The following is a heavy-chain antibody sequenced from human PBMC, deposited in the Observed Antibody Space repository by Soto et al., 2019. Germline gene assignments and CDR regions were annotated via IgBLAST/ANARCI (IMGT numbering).Heavy chain of an antibody. J-gene: IGHJ3*02. CDR1: GGTFSSYA. CDR2: IIPIFGTA. Sequence: QVQLVQSGAEVKKPGSSVKVSCTASGGTFSSYAISWVRQAPGQGLEWMGGIIPIFGTANYAQKFQGRVTITADESTSTAYMELSSLRSEDTAVYYCARGRSGSYYDAPDAFDIWGQGTMVTVSS. V-gene: IGHV1-69*01. CDR3: ARGRSGSYYDAPDAFDI. D-gene: IGHD1-26*01.